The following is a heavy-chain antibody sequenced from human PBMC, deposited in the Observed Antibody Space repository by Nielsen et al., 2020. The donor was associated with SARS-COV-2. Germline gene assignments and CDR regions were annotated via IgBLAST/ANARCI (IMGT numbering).Heavy chain of an antibody. CDR1: GFTFSSYW. D-gene: IGHD3-3*01. V-gene: IGHV3-7*03. J-gene: IGHJ6*02. Sequence: GESLKISCAASGFTFSSYWMSWVRQAPGKGLEWVANIKQDGSEKYYVDSVKGRFTISRDNAKNSLYLQMNSLRAEDTAVYYCARDQPYYDFWSGYSRTSMDVWGQGTTVTVSS. CDR3: ARDQPYYDFWSGYSRTSMDV. CDR2: IKQDGSEK.